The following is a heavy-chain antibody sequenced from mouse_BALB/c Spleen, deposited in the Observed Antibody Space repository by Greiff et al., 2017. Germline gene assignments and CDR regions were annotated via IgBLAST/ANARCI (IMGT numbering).Heavy chain of an antibody. V-gene: IGHV1-4*01. CDR3: ACHRYHDAMDY. Sequence: VQLQQSGAELARPGASVKMSCKASGYTFTSYTMHWVKQRPGQGLEWIGYINPSSGYTNYNQKFKDKATLTADKSSSTAYMQLNSLTSEDSAGYYCACHRYHDAMDYWGRGTSVSDSA. CDR1: GYTFTSYT. CDR2: INPSSGYT. J-gene: IGHJ4*01. D-gene: IGHD2-14*01.